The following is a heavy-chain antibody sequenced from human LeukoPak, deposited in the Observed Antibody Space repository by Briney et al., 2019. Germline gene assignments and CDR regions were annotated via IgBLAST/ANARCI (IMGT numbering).Heavy chain of an antibody. J-gene: IGHJ4*02. CDR2: ISAYNGNT. CDR1: GYTFTSYG. D-gene: IGHD3-9*01. V-gene: IGHV1-18*01. CDR3: ARDPYDISTGYHGHDY. Sequence: GASVKVSCKASGYTFTSYGISWVRQAPGQGLEWMGWISAYNGNTNYAQKLQGRVTMTTDTSTSTAYMELRSLRSDDTAVYYCARDPYDISTGYHGHDYWGQGTLVTVSS.